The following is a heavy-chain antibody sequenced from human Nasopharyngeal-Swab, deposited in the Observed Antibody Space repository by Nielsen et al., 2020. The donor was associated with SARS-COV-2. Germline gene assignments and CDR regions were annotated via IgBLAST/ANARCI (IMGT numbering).Heavy chain of an antibody. V-gene: IGHV1-69*13. D-gene: IGHD6-6*01. J-gene: IGHJ5*02. CDR2: IIPIFGTA. Sequence: SVKVSCKASGGTFSSYAISWVRQAPGQGLEWMGGIIPIFGTANYAQKFQGRVTITADESTSTAYMELSSLRSEDTAVYYCAIFGLGVELDWFDPWGQGTLVTVSS. CDR3: AIFGLGVELDWFDP. CDR1: GGTFSSYA.